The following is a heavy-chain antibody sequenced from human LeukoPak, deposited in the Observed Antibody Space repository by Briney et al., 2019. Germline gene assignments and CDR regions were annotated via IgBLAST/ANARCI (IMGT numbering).Heavy chain of an antibody. Sequence: PGGSLRLSCAASGFTFSSYGMHWVRQAPGKGLEWVAFIRYDGSNKYYADSVKGRFTISRDNSKNTLYLQMNSLRAEDTAVYYCANNEAAMVRVDYWGQGTLVTVSS. D-gene: IGHD5-18*01. CDR2: IRYDGSNK. CDR3: ANNEAAMVRVDY. CDR1: GFTFSSYG. V-gene: IGHV3-30*02. J-gene: IGHJ4*02.